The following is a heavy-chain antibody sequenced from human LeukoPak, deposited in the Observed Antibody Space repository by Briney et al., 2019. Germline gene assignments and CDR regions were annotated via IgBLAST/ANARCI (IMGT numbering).Heavy chain of an antibody. Sequence: GGSLRLSCAASGFTFSSYGMHWVRQAPGKGLEWVAVISYDGSNKYYADSVKGRFTISRDNSKNTLYLQMNSLRAEDTAVYYCAKNFRPIAVVTGLDYWGQGTLVTVSS. CDR2: ISYDGSNK. D-gene: IGHD2-21*02. J-gene: IGHJ4*02. CDR3: AKNFRPIAVVTGLDY. CDR1: GFTFSSYG. V-gene: IGHV3-30*18.